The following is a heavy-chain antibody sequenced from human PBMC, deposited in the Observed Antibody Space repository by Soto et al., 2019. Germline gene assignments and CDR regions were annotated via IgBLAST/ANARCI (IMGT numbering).Heavy chain of an antibody. J-gene: IGHJ5*02. D-gene: IGHD3-3*02. CDR1: GFTFSSYA. CDR2: ISGSGGST. V-gene: IGHV3-23*01. CDR3: AKDWVFHFWSGYRPVNWFDP. Sequence: PGGSLRLSCAASGFTFSSYAMSWVRQAPGKGLEWVSAISGSGGSTYYADSVKGRFTISRDNSKNTLYLQMNSLRAEDTAVYYCAKDWVFHFWSGYRPVNWFDPWGQGTLVTVSS.